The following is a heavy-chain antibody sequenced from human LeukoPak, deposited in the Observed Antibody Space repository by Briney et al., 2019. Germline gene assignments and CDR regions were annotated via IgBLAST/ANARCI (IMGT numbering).Heavy chain of an antibody. V-gene: IGHV4-30-4*08. CDR1: GGSISSGDYY. CDR2: IYYSGST. CDR3: ARVAVATFSSYYFDY. J-gene: IGHJ4*02. Sequence: SQTLSLTCTVSGGSISSGDYYWSWIRQPPGKGLEWIGYIYYSGSTYYNPSLKSRVTISVETSKNQFSLKLSSVTAADTAVYYCARVAVATFSSYYFDYWGQGTLVTVSS. D-gene: IGHD5-12*01.